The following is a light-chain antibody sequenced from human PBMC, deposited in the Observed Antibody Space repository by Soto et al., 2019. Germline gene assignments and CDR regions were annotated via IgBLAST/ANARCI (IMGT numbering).Light chain of an antibody. V-gene: IGLV2-14*01. Sequence: QSVLTQPASVSGSPGQAITISCTGTSSDVGGYNYVSWYQQRPGKAPKLMIYDVSDRPSGVSSRFSGSKSGNTASLSISGLQAEDEAYYYCTSYNRTNTLHVLFGGGTQLTVL. J-gene: IGLJ2*01. CDR1: SSDVGGYNY. CDR3: TSYNRTNTLHVL. CDR2: DVS.